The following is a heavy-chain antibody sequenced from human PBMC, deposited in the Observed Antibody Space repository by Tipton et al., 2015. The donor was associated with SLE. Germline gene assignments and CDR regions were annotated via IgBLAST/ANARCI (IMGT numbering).Heavy chain of an antibody. CDR3: ARGGEAVAGTSYFQH. CDR1: GGSIRGYY. CDR2: ISHSGSA. V-gene: IGHV4-59*12. D-gene: IGHD6-19*01. Sequence: TLSLTCTVSGGSIRGYYWSWIRQPPGNGLEWIGCISHSGSAIYNPSLKSRVTISIDTSKNQVSLKVSSVTAADTAVYYCARGGEAVAGTSYFQHWGQGTLVTVSS. J-gene: IGHJ1*01.